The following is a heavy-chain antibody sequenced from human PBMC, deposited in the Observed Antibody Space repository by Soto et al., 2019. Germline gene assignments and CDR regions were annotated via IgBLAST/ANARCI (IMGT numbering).Heavy chain of an antibody. V-gene: IGHV3-23*01. CDR2: ISGSGGST. Sequence: PGGSLRLSCAASGFTFSSYAMSWVRQTPGKGLEWVSAISGSGGSTYYADSVKGRFTISRDNSKNTLYLQMNSLRAEDTAVYYCAKENGYSSSWFEFDYWGQGTLVTVSS. CDR1: GFTFSSYA. D-gene: IGHD6-13*01. CDR3: AKENGYSSSWFEFDY. J-gene: IGHJ4*02.